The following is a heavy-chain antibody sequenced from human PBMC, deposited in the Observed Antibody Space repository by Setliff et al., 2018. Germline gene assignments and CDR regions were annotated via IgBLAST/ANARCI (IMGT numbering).Heavy chain of an antibody. D-gene: IGHD1-1*01. CDR3: TSAKLERRTGHHYYMDV. CDR2: IRSKNDCRTT. V-gene: IGHV3-15*01. Sequence: GGSLRLSCAASGFIFGSDYMGWVRQSPGKGLEWVGRIRSKNDCRTTDYAAPVKGRFTFSRDDSKNTLYLQMNNLKTEDTATYYCTSAKLERRTGHHYYMDVWGKGTKVTVSS. CDR1: GFIFGSDY. J-gene: IGHJ6*03.